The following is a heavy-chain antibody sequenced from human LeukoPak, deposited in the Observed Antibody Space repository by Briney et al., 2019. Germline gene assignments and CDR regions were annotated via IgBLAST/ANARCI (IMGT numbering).Heavy chain of an antibody. CDR1: GYTFTGYY. V-gene: IGHV1-2*02. CDR2: INPNSGGT. J-gene: IGHJ4*02. Sequence: GASVKVSCKASGYTFTGYYMHWVRQAPGQGLEWMGWINPNSGGTNYAQKFQGRVTMTRDTSISTAYMELSRLRSAGTAAYYCARDIAYSYGNDYWGQGTLVTVSS. CDR3: ARDIAYSYGNDY. D-gene: IGHD5-18*01.